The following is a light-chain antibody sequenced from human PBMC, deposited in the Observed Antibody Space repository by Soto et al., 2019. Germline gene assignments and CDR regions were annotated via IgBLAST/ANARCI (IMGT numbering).Light chain of an antibody. J-gene: IGKJ1*01. CDR1: QSISSW. V-gene: IGKV1-5*01. CDR2: DAS. CDR3: QQYNSYLWT. Sequence: IDMSPSPSILSETEGDRVTITCRASQSISSWLAWYQQKPGKAPKLLIYDASSLESGVPSRFSGSGSGTEFTLTISSLQPDDFATYYCQQYNSYLWTFGQGTKVDIK.